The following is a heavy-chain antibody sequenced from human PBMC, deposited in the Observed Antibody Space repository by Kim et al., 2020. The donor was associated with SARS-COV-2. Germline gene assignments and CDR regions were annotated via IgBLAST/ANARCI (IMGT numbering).Heavy chain of an antibody. D-gene: IGHD7-27*01. V-gene: IGHV1-8*01. CDR3: AGVPVKKTGADY. Sequence: GYAQKFQGRVTMTRNTSISTAYMELSSLRSEDTAVYYCAGVPVKKTGADYWGQGTLVTVSS. J-gene: IGHJ4*02.